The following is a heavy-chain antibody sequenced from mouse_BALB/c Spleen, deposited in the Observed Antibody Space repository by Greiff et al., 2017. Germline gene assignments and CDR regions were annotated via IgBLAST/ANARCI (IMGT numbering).Heavy chain of an antibody. V-gene: IGHV1-67*01. J-gene: IGHJ3*01. CDR2: ISTYYGNT. Sequence: QVQLQQSGPELVRPGVSVKISCTGSGYTFTDYAMHWVKQSHAKSLEWIGVISTYYGNTNYNQKFKGKATMTVDKSSSTAYMELARLTSEDSAIYYCARGDMITAWFAYWGQGTLVTVSA. CDR3: ARGDMITAWFAY. D-gene: IGHD2-4*01. CDR1: GYTFTDYA.